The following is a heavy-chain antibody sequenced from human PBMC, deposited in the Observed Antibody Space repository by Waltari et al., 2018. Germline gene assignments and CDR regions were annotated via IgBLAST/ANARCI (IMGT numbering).Heavy chain of an antibody. J-gene: IGHJ4*02. CDR3: AKGSRGYTNYFFDY. D-gene: IGHD3-16*02. CDR1: GFSFLGYA. CDR2: VSGSGATP. V-gene: IGHV3-23*01. Sequence: EVKLLDSAGGSVQPGGALSLSRAAAGFSFLGYAMGWVRQAPAEGLEWVASVSGSGATPFYADSVKGRFTIVRDNSKDTVYLQMNSLRVDDSAVYYCAKGSRGYTNYFFDYWGQGALVIVSS.